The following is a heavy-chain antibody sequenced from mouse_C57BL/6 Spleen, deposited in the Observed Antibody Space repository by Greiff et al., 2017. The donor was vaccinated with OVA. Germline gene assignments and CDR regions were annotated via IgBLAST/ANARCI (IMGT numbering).Heavy chain of an antibody. CDR3: ARHNGKLHDFDY. V-gene: IGHV2-6-1*01. CDR2: IWSDGST. Sequence: VKVVESGPGLVAPSQSLSITCTVSGFSLTSYGVHWVRQPPGKGLEWLVVIWSDGSTTYNSALKSRLSISKDNSKSQVFLKMNSLQTDDTAMYYCARHNGKLHDFDYWGQGTTLTVSS. J-gene: IGHJ2*01. D-gene: IGHD2-1*01. CDR1: GFSLTSYG.